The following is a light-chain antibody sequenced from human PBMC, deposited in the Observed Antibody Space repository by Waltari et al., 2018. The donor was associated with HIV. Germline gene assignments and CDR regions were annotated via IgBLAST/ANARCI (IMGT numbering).Light chain of an antibody. V-gene: IGLV2-8*01. CDR2: EVN. CDR1: SSDVGGPKY. Sequence: QSALPPPPSASGSPGQSVTISCTGTSSDVGGPKYVSWYQQHPGKAPKLMIYEVNKRPSGVPDRFSGSKSANTASLTVSGLQADDEADYYCNSYAGSNNWVFGGGTKLTVL. CDR3: NSYAGSNNWV. J-gene: IGLJ3*02.